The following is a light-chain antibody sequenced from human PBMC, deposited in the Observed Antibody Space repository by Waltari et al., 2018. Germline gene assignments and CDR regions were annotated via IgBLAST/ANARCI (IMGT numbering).Light chain of an antibody. CDR2: DNY. V-gene: IGLV1-51*01. CDR1: TSNIGKND. CDR3: ATWDTSLSAVV. J-gene: IGLJ3*02. Sequence: QSVLTQPPSVSADPGQKVTISCSGRTSNIGKNDVYWYQHLPGTAPKLLINDNYKRPSGSPDRCSGSKSGTSATLGITGLQTGDEADYYCATWDTSLSAVVFGGGTKVTVL.